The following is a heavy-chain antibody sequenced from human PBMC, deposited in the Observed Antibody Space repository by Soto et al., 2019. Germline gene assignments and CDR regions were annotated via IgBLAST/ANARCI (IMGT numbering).Heavy chain of an antibody. CDR3: ARALNRALRIAVDGTGY. Sequence: PGGTLRLSCAASGFRFSDYKMIWVRQDQGTGLEWVSYNSGSGSTIYYADSVKGRFTISRDNARNSLYLQMNSLRAEDTAVDYCARALNRALRIAVDGTGYWGQGTLVTVSS. V-gene: IGHV3-48*03. CDR1: GFRFSDYK. D-gene: IGHD6-19*01. J-gene: IGHJ4*02. CDR2: NSGSGSTI.